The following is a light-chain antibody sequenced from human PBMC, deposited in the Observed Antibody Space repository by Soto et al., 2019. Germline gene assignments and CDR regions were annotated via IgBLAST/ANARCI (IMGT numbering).Light chain of an antibody. J-gene: IGKJ4*01. V-gene: IGKV3-15*01. CDR2: GAS. CDR3: QQSNNWPDT. CDR1: QSVSSN. Sequence: EIVLTQSPATLSLSPVERATLSCRASQSVSSNLAWYQQKPGQAPRLLIYGASTRATGIPARFSGSGSGTEFTLTISSLQSEDFAVYYCQQSNNWPDTFGGGTKVDIK.